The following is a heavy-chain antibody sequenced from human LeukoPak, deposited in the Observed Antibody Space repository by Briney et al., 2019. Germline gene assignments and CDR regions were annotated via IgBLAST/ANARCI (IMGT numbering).Heavy chain of an antibody. J-gene: IGHJ3*02. V-gene: IGHV4-59*01. Sequence: PSETLSLTCTVSGGSISSYYWSWLRQPPGKGLEWIGYIYYSGSTNYNPSLKSRVTISVDTSKNQFSLKLSSVTAADTAVYYCARGGSDFWSGTVAFDIWGQGTMVTVSS. CDR2: IYYSGST. D-gene: IGHD3-3*01. CDR1: GGSISSYY. CDR3: ARGGSDFWSGTVAFDI.